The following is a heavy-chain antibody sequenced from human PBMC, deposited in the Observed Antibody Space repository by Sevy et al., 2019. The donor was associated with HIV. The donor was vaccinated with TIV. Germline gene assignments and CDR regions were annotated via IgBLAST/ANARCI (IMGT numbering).Heavy chain of an antibody. CDR3: ATTKDYYESSGCPFDY. CDR1: GYTLNQLS. V-gene: IGHV1-24*01. Sequence: ASVKVSCKVSGYTLNQLSMHWVRQAPGKGLEWMGSFDPEDGERFYAQKFQGRVTMTEDTSTDTAYMELSSLRSEDTAVYYCATTKDYYESSGCPFDYWVQGTLVTVSS. CDR2: FDPEDGER. D-gene: IGHD3-22*01. J-gene: IGHJ4*02.